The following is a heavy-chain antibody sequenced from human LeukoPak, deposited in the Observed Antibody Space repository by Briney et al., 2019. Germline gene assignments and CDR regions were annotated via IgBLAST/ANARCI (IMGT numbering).Heavy chain of an antibody. Sequence: GGSLRLSCAASGFTFSSYGMHWVRQAPGKGLEWVAVISYDGSNKYHADSVKGRFTISRDNSKNTLYLQMNSLRAEDTAVYYCAKDELRFLEWLLSRMDVWGQGTTVTVSS. D-gene: IGHD3-3*01. CDR2: ISYDGSNK. CDR1: GFTFSSYG. V-gene: IGHV3-30*18. J-gene: IGHJ6*02. CDR3: AKDELRFLEWLLSRMDV.